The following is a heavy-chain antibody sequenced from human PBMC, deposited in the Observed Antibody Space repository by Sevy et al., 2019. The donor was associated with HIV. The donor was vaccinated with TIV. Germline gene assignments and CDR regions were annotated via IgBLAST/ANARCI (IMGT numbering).Heavy chain of an antibody. V-gene: IGHV3-74*01. Sequence: GGSLRLSCAASGFTFSSYWMHWDRQGPGKGLEWVSRIKSDGGSTNYADSVKGRFTISRDNAKNTLYLQTNSLRAEDTAVYYCARGGRFSSDAFDIWGQGTMVTVSS. CDR1: GFTFSSYW. CDR3: ARGGRFSSDAFDI. D-gene: IGHD3-3*01. J-gene: IGHJ3*02. CDR2: IKSDGGST.